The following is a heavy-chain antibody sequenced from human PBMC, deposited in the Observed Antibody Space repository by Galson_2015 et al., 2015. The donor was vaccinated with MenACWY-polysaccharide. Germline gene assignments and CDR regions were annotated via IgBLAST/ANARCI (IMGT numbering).Heavy chain of an antibody. CDR1: GGTFSSYA. Sequence: SVKVSCKASGGTFSSYAISWVRQAPGQGLEWMGRIIPILGIANYAQKFQGRVTITADKSTSTAYMELSSLRSEDTAVYYCAREGFFVDGDYSRWYNWFDPWGQGTLVTVSS. CDR2: IIPILGIA. V-gene: IGHV1-69*04. D-gene: IGHD4-17*01. CDR3: AREGFFVDGDYSRWYNWFDP. J-gene: IGHJ5*02.